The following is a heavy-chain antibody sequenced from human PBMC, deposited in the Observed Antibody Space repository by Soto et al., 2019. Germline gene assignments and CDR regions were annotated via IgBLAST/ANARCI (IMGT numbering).Heavy chain of an antibody. CDR2: IYPGDSDT. J-gene: IGHJ6*02. CDR1: GYSFTSYW. V-gene: IGHV5-51*01. CDR3: ARHGMATVYYYYGMDV. Sequence: GESLKISCKGSGYSFTSYWIGWVRQMPGKGLERMGIIYPGDSDTRYSPSFQGQVTISADKSISTAYLQWSSLKASDTAMYYCARHGMATVYYYYGMDVWGQGTTVTVSS. D-gene: IGHD4-4*01.